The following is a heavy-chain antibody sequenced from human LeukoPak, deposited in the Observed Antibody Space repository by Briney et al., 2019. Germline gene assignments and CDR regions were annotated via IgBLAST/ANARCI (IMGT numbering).Heavy chain of an antibody. CDR2: IKQDGSAK. CDR1: GFTFSTYW. Sequence: GGSLRLSCAASGFTFSTYWMNWVRQAPGKGLEWVANIKQDGSAKYYVDSVKGRFTISRDNAKNSQYLQMNSLRAEDTAMYYCARAIWFGEPDYWGQGALVSVSS. V-gene: IGHV3-7*01. D-gene: IGHD3-10*01. J-gene: IGHJ4*02. CDR3: ARAIWFGEPDY.